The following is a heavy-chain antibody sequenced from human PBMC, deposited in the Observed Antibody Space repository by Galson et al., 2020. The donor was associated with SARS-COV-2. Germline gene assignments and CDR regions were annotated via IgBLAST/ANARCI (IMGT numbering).Heavy chain of an antibody. CDR2: ISPTGSS. Sequence: SQASETLSLTCAVYGGSFRGHYWGWIRQPPGKGLEWIGEISPTGSSTYNPSLKGRGTRSTNTSKNQFSLRLRSVTAADTAIYFCARGSRDVTMILMIATTASYYFDFWGQGSLVTVSS. D-gene: IGHD3-22*01. CDR3: ARGSRDVTMILMIATTASYYFDF. CDR1: GGSFRGHY. V-gene: IGHV4-34*01. J-gene: IGHJ4*02.